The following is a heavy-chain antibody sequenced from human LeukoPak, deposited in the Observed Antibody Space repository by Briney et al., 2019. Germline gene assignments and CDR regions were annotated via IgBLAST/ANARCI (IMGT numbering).Heavy chain of an antibody. J-gene: IGHJ4*02. CDR1: GFTFNSYV. Sequence: PGESLRLSCAASGFTFNSYVMIWVRQAPGKGLEWVSAISGSGGNTYYADSVKGRITISRDNSKNTLYVQVNSLRAEETAVYYCGKTGYSSTWYGGGQDYWGQGTLVTVSS. CDR2: ISGSGGNT. CDR3: GKTGYSSTWYGGGQDY. V-gene: IGHV3-23*01. D-gene: IGHD6-13*01.